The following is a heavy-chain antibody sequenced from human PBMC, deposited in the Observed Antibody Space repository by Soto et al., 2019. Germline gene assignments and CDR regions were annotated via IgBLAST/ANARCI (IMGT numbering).Heavy chain of an antibody. J-gene: IGHJ4*02. CDR3: AKERAARGIDY. Sequence: EVRLLESGGGLVQPGGSLRLSCAASGFTYTSYAMTWVRQTPGKGLEWVSTLSTSGGNRYYADSVKGRFTISRDNTENTVYLQMNSLRVDDTALYYCAKERAARGIDYWGPGTLVTVSS. CDR1: GFTYTSYA. D-gene: IGHD6-6*01. CDR2: LSTSGGNR. V-gene: IGHV3-23*01.